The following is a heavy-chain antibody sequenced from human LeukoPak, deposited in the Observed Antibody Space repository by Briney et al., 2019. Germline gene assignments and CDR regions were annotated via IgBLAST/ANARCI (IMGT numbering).Heavy chain of an antibody. CDR3: ARVGSAVAGRPLGY. CDR2: IYYSGST. D-gene: IGHD6-19*01. J-gene: IGHJ4*02. Sequence: SETLSLTCTVSGGSISSSSYYWGWIRQPPGKGLEWIGSIYYSGSTYYNPSLKSRVTISVDTSKNQFSLKLSSVTAADTAVYYCARVGSAVAGRPLGYWGQGTLATVSS. CDR1: GGSISSSSYY. V-gene: IGHV4-39*07.